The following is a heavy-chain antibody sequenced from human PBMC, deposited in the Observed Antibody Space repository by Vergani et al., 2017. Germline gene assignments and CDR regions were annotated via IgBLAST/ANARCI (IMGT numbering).Heavy chain of an antibody. V-gene: IGHV4-34*01. Sequence: QVQLQQWGAGLLKPSETLSLTCAVYGGSFSGYYWSWIRQPPGKGLEWIGEINHSGSTNYNPSLKSRVTISVDTSTSTVYMELSSLRSEDTAVYYCARGGVVPAAYDAFDIWGQGTMVTVSS. CDR2: INHSGST. D-gene: IGHD2-2*01. CDR1: GGSFSGYY. J-gene: IGHJ3*02. CDR3: ARGGVVPAAYDAFDI.